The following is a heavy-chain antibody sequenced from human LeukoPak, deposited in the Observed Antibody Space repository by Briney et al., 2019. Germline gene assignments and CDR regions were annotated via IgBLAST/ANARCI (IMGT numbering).Heavy chain of an antibody. V-gene: IGHV4-59*01. Sequence: PSETLSLTCTVSGGSIGSYYWSWIRQPPGKGLEWIGYIYYSGSTNYNPSLKSRVTISVDTSKNQFSLKLSSVTAADTAVYYCARDRRGYSYGYDYWGQGTLVTVSS. D-gene: IGHD5-18*01. J-gene: IGHJ4*02. CDR3: ARDRRGYSYGYDY. CDR2: IYYSGST. CDR1: GGSIGSYY.